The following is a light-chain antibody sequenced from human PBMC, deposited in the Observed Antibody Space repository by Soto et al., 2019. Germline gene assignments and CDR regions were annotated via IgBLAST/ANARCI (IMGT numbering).Light chain of an antibody. V-gene: IGKV3-15*01. CDR1: QSVSSN. J-gene: IGKJ5*01. CDR2: GAS. Sequence: EIVMTQSPATLSVSTGERATLSCRASQSVSSNLAWYQQKPGQAPRLLIYGASTRATGIPARFSGSGSGTEFTLTISSLQSEDFAVYYCQQYNNSITFGQGTRLEIK. CDR3: QQYNNSIT.